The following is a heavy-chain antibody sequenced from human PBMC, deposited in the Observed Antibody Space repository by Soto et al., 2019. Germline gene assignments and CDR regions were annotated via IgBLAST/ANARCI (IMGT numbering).Heavy chain of an antibody. CDR2: ISGSGGST. D-gene: IGHD2-2*01. Sequence: GGSLRLSCAASGFTFSSYAMSWVRQAPGKGLEWVSAISGSGGSTYYADSVKGRFTISRDNSKNTLYLQMNSLRAEDTAVYYCAKGLKVVPAAMPYYFDYWGQGTLVTVSS. CDR3: AKGLKVVPAAMPYYFDY. V-gene: IGHV3-23*01. J-gene: IGHJ4*02. CDR1: GFTFSSYA.